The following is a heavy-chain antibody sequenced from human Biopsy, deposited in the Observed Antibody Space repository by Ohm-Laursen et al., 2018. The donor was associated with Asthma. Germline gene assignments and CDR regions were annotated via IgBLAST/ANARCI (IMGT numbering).Heavy chain of an antibody. D-gene: IGHD2-2*01. CDR1: GGTFNTYV. CDR3: ARKAGSCISRTCYSLDF. Sequence: GSSVKVSCESLGGTFNTYVIGRVRQAPGQGLEWMGGINSVFGTTTYPQKFQDRVTITADDSTSTVYMELSSLRSEDTAVYYCARKAGSCISRTCYSLDFWGQGTLVTVSS. V-gene: IGHV1-69*01. CDR2: INSVFGTT. J-gene: IGHJ4*02.